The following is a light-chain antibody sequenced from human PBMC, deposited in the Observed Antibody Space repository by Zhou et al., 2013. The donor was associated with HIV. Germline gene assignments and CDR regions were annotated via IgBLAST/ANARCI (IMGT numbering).Light chain of an antibody. CDR1: QGISNF. CDR2: GAS. J-gene: IGKJ2*01. Sequence: DIQMTQSPSSLSASVGDRVTITCRASQGISNFLSWYQVKPGKAPRLLVYGASKLESGVPSRFSGSGSGTEFTLTISSLQPDDFATYYCQQYNSYPVTFGQGTKLEIK. V-gene: IGKV1-16*01. CDR3: QQYNSYPVT.